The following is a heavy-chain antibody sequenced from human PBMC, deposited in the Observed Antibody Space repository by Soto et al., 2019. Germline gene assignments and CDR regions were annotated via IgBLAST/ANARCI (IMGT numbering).Heavy chain of an antibody. V-gene: IGHV4-30-4*01. CDR2: IYYSGST. CDR1: SGSISSGDYY. CDR3: ARANKYYYDSSEP. Sequence: PSETLSLTCTVSSGSISSGDYYWSWIRQPPGKGLEWIGYIYYSGSTYYNPSLKSRVTISVDTSKNQFSLKLSSVTAADTAVYYCARANKYYYDSSEPWGQGTLVTVSS. D-gene: IGHD3-22*01. J-gene: IGHJ5*02.